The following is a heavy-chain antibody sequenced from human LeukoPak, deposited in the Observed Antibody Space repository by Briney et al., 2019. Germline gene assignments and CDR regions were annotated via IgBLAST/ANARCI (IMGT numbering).Heavy chain of an antibody. CDR1: GDSMSSSSYY. Sequence: SETLSLTCTVPGDSMSSSSYYWGWIRQPPGKGLEWIASIYYSGSTFYNPSLRSRVTISVDKSRNRFSLKLSSVTASDTSVYYCARHGIDNYDPSAYSNWFDPWGQGTLVTVSS. CDR2: IYYSGST. J-gene: IGHJ5*01. CDR3: ARHGIDNYDPSAYSNWFDP. V-gene: IGHV4-39*01. D-gene: IGHD3-22*01.